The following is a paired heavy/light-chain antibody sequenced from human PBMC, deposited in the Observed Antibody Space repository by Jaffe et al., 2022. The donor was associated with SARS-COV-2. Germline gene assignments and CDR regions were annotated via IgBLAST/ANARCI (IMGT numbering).Light chain of an antibody. CDR1: TGAVTSGHY. Sequence: QAVVTQEPSLTVSPGGTVTLTCGSSTGAVTSGHYPYWFQQKPGQAPRTLIYDTTNKHSWTPARFSGSLLGGKAALTLSGAQPEDEAEYYCLLSYSGAWVFGGGTKLTVL. CDR3: LLSYSGAWV. V-gene: IGLV7-46*01. J-gene: IGLJ3*02. CDR2: DTT.
Heavy chain of an antibody. D-gene: IGHD2-21*02. V-gene: IGHV3-30*18. CDR3: ANQCGGGCAADY. Sequence: QVQLVESGGGVVQPGRSLRLSCAASGFSFSNYGMQWVRQAPGKGLEWVAFVSQDETIKHYGDSVEGRFTISRDSPKNTVYLQMNSLRTEDTAVYYCANQCGGGCAADYWGQGSLVTVSS. J-gene: IGHJ4*02. CDR1: GFSFSNYG. CDR2: VSQDETIK.